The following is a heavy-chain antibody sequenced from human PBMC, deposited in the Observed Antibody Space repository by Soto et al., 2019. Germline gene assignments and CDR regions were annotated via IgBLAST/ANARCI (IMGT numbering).Heavy chain of an antibody. CDR1: GGSISSGGYY. D-gene: IGHD3-10*01. V-gene: IGHV4-31*03. CDR3: ARRGPIETYYDGSGSWGWYDP. J-gene: IGHJ5*02. Sequence: SETLSLTCTVSGGSISSGGYYWSWIRQHPGKGLEWIGYIYYSGSTYYNPSLKSRVTISVDTSKNQFSLKLSSVTAADTAVYYCARRGPIETYYDGSGSWGWYDPWGQGTLVTVSS. CDR2: IYYSGST.